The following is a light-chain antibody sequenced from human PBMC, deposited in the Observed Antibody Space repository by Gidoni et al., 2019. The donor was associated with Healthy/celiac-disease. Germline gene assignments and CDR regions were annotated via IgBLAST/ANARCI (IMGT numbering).Light chain of an antibody. Sequence: DIQLTQSPSFLSASVGYRVTITCRASQGISSYLAWYQQKPGKAPKLLIYAAPTLQSGVPSRFSGSGSGTEFTLTISSLKPEDFATYYCQQLNSDLTFGPGTKVDIK. CDR2: AAP. CDR1: QGISSY. V-gene: IGKV1-9*01. CDR3: QQLNSDLT. J-gene: IGKJ3*01.